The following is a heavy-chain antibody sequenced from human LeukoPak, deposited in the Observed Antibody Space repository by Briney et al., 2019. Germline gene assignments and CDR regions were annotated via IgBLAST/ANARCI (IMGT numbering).Heavy chain of an antibody. CDR3: ARLGITQDAFDI. D-gene: IGHD5-24*01. CDR2: ISSTGST. Sequence: PSETLSLTCTVSGGSISKYWSWIRQPPGKGLEWIGYISSTGSTYYNLSLRSRLSISLDTSKNQFSLNLSSVTAADTAVFYCARLGITQDAFDIWGQGTVVTVSS. J-gene: IGHJ3*02. V-gene: IGHV4-59*12. CDR1: GGSISKY.